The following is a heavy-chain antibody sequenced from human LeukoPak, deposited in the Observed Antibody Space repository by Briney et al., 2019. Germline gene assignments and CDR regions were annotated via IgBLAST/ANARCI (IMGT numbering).Heavy chain of an antibody. V-gene: IGHV1-69*13. CDR2: IIPIFGTA. J-gene: IGHJ4*02. Sequence: SVKLSCTASGGTLSSYAISWVRQAPGQGLEWMGRIIPIFGTANYAQKFQCRVTITADESTSTAYMELSSLRSEDTAVYYGASSNANRYCSGGSCLDYWGQGTLVTVSS. D-gene: IGHD2-15*01. CDR3: ASSNANRYCSGGSCLDY. CDR1: GGTLSSYA.